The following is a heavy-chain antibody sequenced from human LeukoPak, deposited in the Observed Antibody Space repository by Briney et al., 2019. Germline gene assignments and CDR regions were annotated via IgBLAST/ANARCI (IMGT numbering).Heavy chain of an antibody. D-gene: IGHD2-15*01. CDR3: AADGVVVAATSIPHYYYYGMDV. CDR1: GFTFTSSA. CDR2: IVVGSGNT. V-gene: IGHV1-58*02. J-gene: IGHJ6*02. Sequence: GASVKVSCKASGFTFTSSAMQWVRQARGQRLEWIGWIVVGSGNTNYAQKFQERVTITRDMSTSTAYMELSSLRSEDTAVYYCAADGVVVAATSIPHYYYYGMDVWGQGTTVTVSS.